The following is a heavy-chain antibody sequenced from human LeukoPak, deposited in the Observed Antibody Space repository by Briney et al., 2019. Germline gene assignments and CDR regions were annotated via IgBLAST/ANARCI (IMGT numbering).Heavy chain of an antibody. CDR2: IYYSGST. CDR1: GGSISSSSYY. J-gene: IGHJ4*02. CDR3: ARKRGYKGVSVDY. D-gene: IGHD5-18*01. V-gene: IGHV4-39*01. Sequence: SETLSLTCTVSGGSISSSSYYWGWIRQPPGKGLEWIGSIYYSGSTYYNPSLKSRVTISVDTSKNQFSLKLSSVTAADTAVYYCARKRGYKGVSVDYWGQGTLVTVSS.